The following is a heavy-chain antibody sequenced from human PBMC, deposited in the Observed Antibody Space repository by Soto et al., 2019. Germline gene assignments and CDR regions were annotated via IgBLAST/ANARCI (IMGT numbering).Heavy chain of an antibody. CDR3: AKASETSSRGEKSNWFDP. V-gene: IGHV3-23*01. Sequence: GGSLRLSCAASGFTFSSYAMSWVRQAPGKGLEWVSAISGSGGSTYYADSVKGRFTISRDNSKNTLYLQMNSLRAEDTAVYYCAKASETSSRGEKSNWFDPWGQGTLVTVSS. CDR2: ISGSGGST. D-gene: IGHD3-16*01. J-gene: IGHJ5*02. CDR1: GFTFSSYA.